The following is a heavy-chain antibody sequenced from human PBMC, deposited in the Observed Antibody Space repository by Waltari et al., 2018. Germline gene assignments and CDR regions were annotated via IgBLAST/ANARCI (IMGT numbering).Heavy chain of an antibody. CDR1: GGSISSYY. Sequence: QVQLRESGPGLVKPSETLSLTCTVSGGSISSYYWSWIRQPPGKGLEWIGYIYYSGSTNYNPSLKSRVTISVDTSKNQFSLKLSSVTAADTAVYYCARLPYYDFWSGYYDYYYYGMDVWGQGTTVTVSS. D-gene: IGHD3-3*01. J-gene: IGHJ6*02. CDR2: IYYSGST. CDR3: ARLPYYDFWSGYYDYYYYGMDV. V-gene: IGHV4-59*01.